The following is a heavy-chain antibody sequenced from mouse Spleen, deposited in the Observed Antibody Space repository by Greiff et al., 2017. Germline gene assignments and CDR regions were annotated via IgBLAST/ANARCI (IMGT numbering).Heavy chain of an antibody. Sequence: EVQGVESGGDLVKPGGSLKLSCAASGFTFSSYGMSWVRQTPDKRLEWVATISSGGSYTYYPDSVKGRFTISRDNAKNTLYLQMSSLKSEDTAMYYCARPYYDQMGFDYWGQGTTLTVSS. CDR2: ISSGGSYT. J-gene: IGHJ2*01. V-gene: IGHV5-6*01. CDR3: ARPYYDQMGFDY. D-gene: IGHD2-4*01. CDR1: GFTFSSYG.